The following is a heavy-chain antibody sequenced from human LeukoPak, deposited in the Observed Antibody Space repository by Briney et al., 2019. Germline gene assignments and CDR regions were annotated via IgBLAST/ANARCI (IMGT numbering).Heavy chain of an antibody. CDR2: INHSGST. Sequence: SQTLYLTCTVSGGSISGYYWSWIRQPPGKGLEWIGEINHSGSTNYNPSLKSRVTISVDTSKNQFSLKLSSVTAADTAVYYCAREVGSGWYYFDYWGQGTLVTVSS. CDR1: GGSISGYY. CDR3: AREVGSGWYYFDY. V-gene: IGHV4-34*01. J-gene: IGHJ4*02. D-gene: IGHD6-19*01.